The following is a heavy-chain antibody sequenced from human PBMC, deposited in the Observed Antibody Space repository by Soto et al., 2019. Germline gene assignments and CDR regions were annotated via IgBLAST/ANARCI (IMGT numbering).Heavy chain of an antibody. CDR1: GDSISSDKW. Sequence: PSETLSLTCAVSGDSISSDKWWSWVRQPPGKGMEWIGEIHHSGNSNYNPSLKSRVIISVDKSKNQFSFKLSSVTDADTAVYYCARGKRIQLWLLGSSHYGMDVWGQGTTVTVSS. CDR3: ARGKRIQLWLLGSSHYGMDV. D-gene: IGHD5-18*01. J-gene: IGHJ6*02. CDR2: IHHSGNS. V-gene: IGHV4-4*02.